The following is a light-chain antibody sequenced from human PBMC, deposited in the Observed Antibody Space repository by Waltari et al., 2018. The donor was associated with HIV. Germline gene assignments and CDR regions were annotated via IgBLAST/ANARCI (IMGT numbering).Light chain of an antibody. Sequence: HFVLTQPHSASGTPRPRVITSCSSARSNIGSNSVNWYQLVPGTAPKILIYSNNERPAGVPDRFSASKSGSSTSLAISGLQSEDEADYYCSSWDVGLNGWVFGGGTKLTVL. CDR1: RSNIGSNS. J-gene: IGLJ3*02. CDR2: SNN. V-gene: IGLV1-44*01. CDR3: SSWDVGLNGWV.